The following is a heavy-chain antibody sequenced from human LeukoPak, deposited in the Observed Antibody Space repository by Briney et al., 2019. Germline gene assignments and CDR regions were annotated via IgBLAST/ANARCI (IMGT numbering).Heavy chain of an antibody. V-gene: IGHV3-23*01. CDR3: AKGNWRYFDY. D-gene: IGHD1-1*01. J-gene: IGHJ4*02. CDR1: GFTFSSFA. CDR2: ISGSGGST. Sequence: GGSLRLSCAASGFTFSSFAMSWVRQAPGKGLEWVSAISGSGGSTYYADSVKGRFTISKDNSKNTLYLQMNSLGADDTAVYYCAKGNWRYFDYWGQGTLVTVSS.